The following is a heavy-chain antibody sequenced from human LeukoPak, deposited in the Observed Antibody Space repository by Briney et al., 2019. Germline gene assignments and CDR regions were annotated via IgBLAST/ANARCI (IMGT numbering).Heavy chain of an antibody. J-gene: IGHJ4*02. D-gene: IGHD1-26*01. CDR2: IYYSGST. V-gene: IGHV4-59*08. CDR1: GGSISSYY. Sequence: KASETLSLTCTVSGGSISSYYWSWIRQPPGKGLEWIGYIYYSGSTNYNPSLKSRVTISVDTSKNQFSLKLSSVTAADTAVYYCARHGKVGAPADYWGQGTLVTVSS. CDR3: ARHGKVGAPADY.